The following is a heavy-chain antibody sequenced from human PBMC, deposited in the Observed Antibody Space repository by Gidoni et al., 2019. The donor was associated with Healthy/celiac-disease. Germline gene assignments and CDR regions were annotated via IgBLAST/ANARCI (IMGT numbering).Heavy chain of an antibody. V-gene: IGHV3-23*01. Sequence: EVQLLESGGGLVQPGGSLRLSCPASGFTFSRSSMSWVRQAPGKGLEWVSAISGSGGSTYYADSVKGRFTISRDNSKNTLYLQMNSLRAEDTAVYYCAKDRPIAVAGLDAFDIWGQGTMVTVSS. J-gene: IGHJ3*02. CDR2: ISGSGGST. CDR3: AKDRPIAVAGLDAFDI. CDR1: GFTFSRSS. D-gene: IGHD6-19*01.